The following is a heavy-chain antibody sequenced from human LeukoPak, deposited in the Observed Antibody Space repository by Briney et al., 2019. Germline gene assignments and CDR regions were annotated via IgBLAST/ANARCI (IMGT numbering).Heavy chain of an antibody. CDR2: IYYSGST. J-gene: IGHJ4*02. CDR1: GGSISSGGYY. CDR3: ARGSMAAAGSDHIDY. D-gene: IGHD6-13*01. Sequence: PSETLSLTCTVSGGSISSGGYYWSWIRQPPGKGLEWIGYIYYSGSTNYNPSLKSRVTMSVDTSKNQFSLKLSSVTAADTAVYYCARGSMAAAGSDHIDYWGQGTLVTVSS. V-gene: IGHV4-61*08.